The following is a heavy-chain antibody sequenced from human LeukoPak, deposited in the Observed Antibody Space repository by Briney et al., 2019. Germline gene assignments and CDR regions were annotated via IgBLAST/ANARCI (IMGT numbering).Heavy chain of an antibody. V-gene: IGHV4-31*03. J-gene: IGHJ4*02. CDR2: IYYSGST. Sequence: SETLSLTCTVSGGSISSGGYYWSWIRQRPGKGLGWIGYIYYSGSTYYNPSLKSRVTISVDTSKNQFSLKLSSVTAADTAVYYCARVAEYYYDSSGYYYHFDYWGQGTLVTVSS. D-gene: IGHD3-22*01. CDR1: GGSISSGGYY. CDR3: ARVAEYYYDSSGYYYHFDY.